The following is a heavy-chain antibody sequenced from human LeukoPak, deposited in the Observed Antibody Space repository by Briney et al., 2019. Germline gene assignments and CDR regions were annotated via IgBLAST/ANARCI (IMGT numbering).Heavy chain of an antibody. CDR2: ISYSGST. J-gene: IGHJ6*03. CDR1: GGSINSNNYF. D-gene: IGHD6-6*01. CDR3: ARRSSSSGYYYYMDV. Sequence: SETLSLTCTVSGGSINSNNYFWGWFRQPPGKGLEWIGSISYSGSTYYNPSVQSRVTIPEDTSRNQFFLKLTSLTAADTAVFYCARRSSSSGYYYYMDVWGKGTTVTVSS. V-gene: IGHV4-39*01.